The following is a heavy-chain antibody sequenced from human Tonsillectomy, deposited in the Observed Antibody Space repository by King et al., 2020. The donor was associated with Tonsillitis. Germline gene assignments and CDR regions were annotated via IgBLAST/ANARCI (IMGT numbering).Heavy chain of an antibody. CDR1: GYTFTGYY. J-gene: IGHJ3*02. V-gene: IGHV1-2*02. D-gene: IGHD3-22*01. CDR3: ARSGGGYYYDSSGFAFDI. CDR2: INPNSGAT. Sequence: VQLVESGAEVKKPGASVTVSCKASGYTFTGYYMHWVRQAPGQGLEWMGWINPNSGATNYAQKFQGRVTMTRDTSISTAYMELSRLRSDDTAVYYCARSGGGYYYDSSGFAFDIWGQGTMVTVSS.